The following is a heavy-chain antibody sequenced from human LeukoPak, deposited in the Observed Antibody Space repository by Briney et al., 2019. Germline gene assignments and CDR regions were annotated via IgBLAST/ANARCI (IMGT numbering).Heavy chain of an antibody. Sequence: SVTLSLTCTVSGGSISSYYWSWIRQPPGKGLEWIGYIFDSGSINYNPSLKSRVTISVDTSKSQFSLRLSSVTAADTALYFCARHRSASSWFAPWGQGTLVTVSS. CDR2: IFDSGSI. CDR3: ARHRSASSWFAP. V-gene: IGHV4-59*08. D-gene: IGHD6-19*01. CDR1: GGSISSYY. J-gene: IGHJ5*02.